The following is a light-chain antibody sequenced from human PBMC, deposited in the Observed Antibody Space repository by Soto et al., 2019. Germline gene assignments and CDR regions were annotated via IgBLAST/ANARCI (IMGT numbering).Light chain of an antibody. CDR2: DAS. J-gene: IGKJ4*01. CDR1: PTVRNNY. V-gene: IGKV3-20*01. Sequence: EFGLTXXPXXXXXSXXERXTLXXRASPTVRNNYLAWYQQKPGQAPRLLIYDASSRATGIPDRFSGGGSGTDFTLTISRLEPEDFAVYYCQQFSSYPLTFGGGTKVDI. CDR3: QQFSSYPLT.